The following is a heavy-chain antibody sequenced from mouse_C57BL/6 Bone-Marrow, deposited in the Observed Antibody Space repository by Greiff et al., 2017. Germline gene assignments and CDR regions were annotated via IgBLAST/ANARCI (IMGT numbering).Heavy chain of an antibody. CDR2: IHPNSGST. J-gene: IGHJ1*03. CDR3: VYDYGYFDV. V-gene: IGHV1-64*01. D-gene: IGHD2-3*01. Sequence: QVQLQQSGAELVKPGASVKLSCKASGYTFTSYWMHWVKQRPGQGIEWIGMIHPNSGSTNYNEKFKSKATLTVDKSSSTAYMQLSSLTSEDSAVYYCVYDYGYFDVWGTGTTVTVSS. CDR1: GYTFTSYW.